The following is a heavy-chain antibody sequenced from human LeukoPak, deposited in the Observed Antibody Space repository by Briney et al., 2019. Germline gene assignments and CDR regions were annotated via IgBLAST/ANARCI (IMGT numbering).Heavy chain of an antibody. D-gene: IGHD4-17*01. CDR2: IYHSGST. J-gene: IGHJ5*02. V-gene: IGHV4-30-2*01. CDR1: GGSISSGGYY. Sequence: SETLSLTCTVSGGSISSGGYYWSWIRQPPGKGLEWIGYIYHSGSTYYNPSLKSRVTISVDRSKNQFSLKLSSVTAADTAVYYCARKIDYGDYIRFDPWGQGTLVTVSS. CDR3: ARKIDYGDYIRFDP.